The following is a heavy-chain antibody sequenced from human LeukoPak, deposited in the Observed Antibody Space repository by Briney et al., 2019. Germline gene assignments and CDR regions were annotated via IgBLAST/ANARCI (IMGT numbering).Heavy chain of an antibody. CDR1: GFTFSSYW. J-gene: IGHJ4*02. CDR3: ARDRTDSSGWYVSSQYYFDY. Sequence: GGSLRLSCAASGFTFSSYWMHWVRQAPGKGLVWVSRINSDGSSTSYADSVKGRFTISRDNAKNSLYLQMNSLRAEDTAVYYCARDRTDSSGWYVSSQYYFDYWGQGTLVTVSS. V-gene: IGHV3-74*01. CDR2: INSDGSST. D-gene: IGHD6-19*01.